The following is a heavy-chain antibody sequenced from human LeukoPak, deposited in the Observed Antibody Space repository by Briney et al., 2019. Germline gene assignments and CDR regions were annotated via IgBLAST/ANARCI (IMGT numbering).Heavy chain of an antibody. CDR3: ARETAAAGDYYFDY. V-gene: IGHV3-74*01. D-gene: IGHD6-13*01. Sequence: PGGSLRLSCAASGFTFSSYWMHWVRQAPGKGLVWVSRINSDGCSTSYADSVKGRFTISRDNAKNTLYLQMNSLRAEDTAVYYCARETAAAGDYYFDYWGQGTLVTVSS. J-gene: IGHJ4*02. CDR2: INSDGCST. CDR1: GFTFSSYW.